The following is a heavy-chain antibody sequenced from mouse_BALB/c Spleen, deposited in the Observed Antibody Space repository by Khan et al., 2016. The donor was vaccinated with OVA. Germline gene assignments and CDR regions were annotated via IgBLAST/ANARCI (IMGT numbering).Heavy chain of an antibody. V-gene: IGHV1-31*01. CDR1: GYSFTSYY. D-gene: IGHD1-1*01. Sequence: VQLKQSGPELMKPGASVKISCKASGYSFTSYYIHWVKQSHGKTLEWIGYIDPFNGGSTYNQKFKVKATLTVDKSSSTAYMHLSSLTPEDSAVYYCARHGSNSWFAYWGQGTLVTVSA. J-gene: IGHJ3*01. CDR3: ARHGSNSWFAY. CDR2: IDPFNGGS.